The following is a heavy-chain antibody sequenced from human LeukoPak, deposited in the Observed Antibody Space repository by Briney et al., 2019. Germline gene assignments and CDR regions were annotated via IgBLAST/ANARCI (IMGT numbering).Heavy chain of an antibody. V-gene: IGHV3-23*01. CDR1: GFTCSSYA. J-gene: IGHJ4*02. CDR3: AKGSSSTCYGYEGY. Sequence: GGSLRFSCASSGFTCSSYAMSWVRQAPGKGLEWVAVICGGGGGTYYADAVKGRFTISRDNSKNTLYLQMNSLRAEDTAVYYCAKGSSSTCYGYEGYWGKGTLVTVSS. D-gene: IGHD2-2*01. CDR2: ICGGGGGT.